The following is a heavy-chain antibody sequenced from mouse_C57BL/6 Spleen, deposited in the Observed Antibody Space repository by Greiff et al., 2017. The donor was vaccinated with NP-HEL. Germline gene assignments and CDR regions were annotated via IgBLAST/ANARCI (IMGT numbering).Heavy chain of an antibody. CDR1: GFSLTSYG. J-gene: IGHJ1*03. CDR2: IWSGGST. V-gene: IGHV2-2*01. Sequence: VKLVESGPGLVQPSQSLSITCTVSGFSLTSYGVHWVRQSPGKGLEWLGVIWSGGSTDYNAAFKSRLSISKDNSKSQVFFKMNSLQADDTAIYYCAREGTTVVATLYFDVWGTGTTVTVSS. CDR3: AREGTTVVATLYFDV. D-gene: IGHD1-1*01.